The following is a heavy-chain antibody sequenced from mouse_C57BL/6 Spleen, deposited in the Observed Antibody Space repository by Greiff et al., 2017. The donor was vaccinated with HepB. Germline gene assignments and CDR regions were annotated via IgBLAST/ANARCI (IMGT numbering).Heavy chain of an antibody. CDR3: AREPDYFDY. Sequence: QVQLQQPGAELVMPGASVKLSCKASGYTFTSYWMHWVKQRPGQGLEWIGDIDPSDSYTNYNQKFKGKSTLTVDKSSSTAYMQLSSLTSEDSAVYYCAREPDYFDYWGQGTTLTVSS. CDR2: IDPSDSYT. CDR1: GYTFTSYW. D-gene: IGHD6-1*01. J-gene: IGHJ2*01. V-gene: IGHV1-69*01.